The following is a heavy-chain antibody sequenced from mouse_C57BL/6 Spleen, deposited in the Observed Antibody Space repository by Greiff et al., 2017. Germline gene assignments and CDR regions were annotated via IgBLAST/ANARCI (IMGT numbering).Heavy chain of an antibody. CDR3: TTDYGSSYGYFDV. CDR2: IDPEDGDT. CDR1: GFNIKDSY. J-gene: IGHJ1*03. Sequence: VQLQQSGAELVRPGASVKLSCTASGFNIKDSYMHWVKQRPEQGLEWIGRIDPEDGDTEYAPKFQGKATMTADTSSNAAYLQLSSLTSEDTAVYYCTTDYGSSYGYFDVWGTGTTVTVSS. V-gene: IGHV14-1*01. D-gene: IGHD1-1*01.